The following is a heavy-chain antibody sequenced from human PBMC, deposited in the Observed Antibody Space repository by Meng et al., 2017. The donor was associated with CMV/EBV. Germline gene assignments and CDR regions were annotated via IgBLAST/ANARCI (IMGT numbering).Heavy chain of an antibody. D-gene: IGHD1-1*01. CDR1: GGSISSYY. CDR3: ASGPNWNYFDY. Sequence: GSLRLSCTVSGGSISSYYWSWIRQPPGKGLEWIGYIYYSGSTNYYPSLKSRVTISVDTSKNQFSLKLSSVTAADTAVYYCASGPNWNYFDYWGQGTLVTVSS. CDR2: IYYSGST. V-gene: IGHV4-59*01. J-gene: IGHJ4*02.